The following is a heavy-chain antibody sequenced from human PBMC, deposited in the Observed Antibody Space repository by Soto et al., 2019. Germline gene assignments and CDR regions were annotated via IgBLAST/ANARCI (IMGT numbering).Heavy chain of an antibody. J-gene: IGHJ6*03. CDR3: SRGSTSCLCDPPFIDF. V-gene: IGHV1-69*02. CDR2: MISSLGIA. D-gene: IGHD2-2*01. Sequence: KAFGRTRRYCIISNVPNTAKQGLEWMGRMISSLGIASYAEKLQGRVTMTAGKSTSTAYMELSSLRSEDTAVYCFSRGSTSCLCDPPFIDFLGKGTTVTVSS. CDR1: GRTRRYCI.